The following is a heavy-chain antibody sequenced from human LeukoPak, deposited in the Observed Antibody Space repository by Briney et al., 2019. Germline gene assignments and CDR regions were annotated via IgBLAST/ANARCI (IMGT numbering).Heavy chain of an antibody. Sequence: GGSLRLSCAASGFTFSSYAMHWVRQAPGKGLEWVAVISYDGSNKYYADSVKGRFTISRDNSKNTLYLQMNSLRAEDTAVYYCAKVRLYSSSWYGGFDYWGQGTLVTVSS. CDR1: GFTFSSYA. CDR3: AKVRLYSSSWYGGFDY. CDR2: ISYDGSNK. V-gene: IGHV3-30-3*01. D-gene: IGHD6-13*01. J-gene: IGHJ4*02.